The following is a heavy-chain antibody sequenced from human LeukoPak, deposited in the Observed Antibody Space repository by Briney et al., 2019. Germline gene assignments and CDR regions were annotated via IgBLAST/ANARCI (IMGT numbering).Heavy chain of an antibody. CDR2: MYSGGTT. D-gene: IGHD3-22*01. J-gene: IGHJ4*02. Sequence: SETLSLTCTVSDGSINGYYWSWIRQPPGKGLDWIGYMYSGGTTNYNPSLKSRVTMSVDTSKNQFSLKLSSVTAADTAVYYCARGLYYYDSSGWWYFDYWGQGTLVTVSS. CDR3: ARGLYYYDSSGWWYFDY. CDR1: DGSINGYY. V-gene: IGHV4-59*12.